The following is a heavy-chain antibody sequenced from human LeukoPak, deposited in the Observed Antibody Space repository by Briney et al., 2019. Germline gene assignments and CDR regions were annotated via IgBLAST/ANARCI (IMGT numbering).Heavy chain of an antibody. CDR1: GFTFSSYS. J-gene: IGHJ6*02. CDR3: ARRNAMDV. V-gene: IGHV3-48*04. CDR2: ISSSSSTI. Sequence: GGSLRLSCAASGFTFSSYSMNWVRQAPGKGLEWVSYISSSSSTIYYADSVKGRFTISRDDAKSSLYLQMNSLRAEDTAVYYCARRNAMDVWGQGTTVIVFS.